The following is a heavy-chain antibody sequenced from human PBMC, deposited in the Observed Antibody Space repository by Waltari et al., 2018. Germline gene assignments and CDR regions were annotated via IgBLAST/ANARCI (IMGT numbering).Heavy chain of an antibody. J-gene: IGHJ4*02. CDR3: AANGGSYPGYGYY. CDR1: GFIFGDYA. Sequence: EVQLVESGGGLVQPGRSLRLACTASGFIFGDYAIRWFRQAPGKGLEWVGFIRSKAYGGTPEYGASVRGRFTISRDDSKGTAYLQMSSLRTEDTALYYCAANGGSYPGYGYYWGQGTLVTVST. CDR2: IRSKAYGGTP. V-gene: IGHV3-49*03. D-gene: IGHD1-26*01.